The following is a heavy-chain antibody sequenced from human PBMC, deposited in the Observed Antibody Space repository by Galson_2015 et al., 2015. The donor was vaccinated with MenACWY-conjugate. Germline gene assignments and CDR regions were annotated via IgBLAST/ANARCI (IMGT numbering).Heavy chain of an antibody. J-gene: IGHJ6*02. V-gene: IGHV3-7*03. CDR1: GFTFSSYW. CDR2: IKQDGSAT. Sequence: SLRLSCAASGFTFSSYWLHWVRQAPGKGLEWVANIKQDGSATYYVDSVKGRFTISRDNAKNSLYLQVSSLRVEDTAVYYCTRQPESYSHGMDVWGQGTTVTVSS. D-gene: IGHD2-21*01. CDR3: TRQPESYSHGMDV.